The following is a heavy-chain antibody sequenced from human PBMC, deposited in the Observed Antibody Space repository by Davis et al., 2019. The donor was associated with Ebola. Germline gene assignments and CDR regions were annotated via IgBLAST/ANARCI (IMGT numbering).Heavy chain of an antibody. CDR3: AKDELWSGYYLFNY. CDR1: GFTFISYG. V-gene: IGHV3-30*02. Sequence: GESLKISCAASGFTFISYGMHWVRQAPGKGLEWVTFIRYDGSNKYYADSVKGRFTISRDNSKNTLYLQMNSLRAEDTAVYYCAKDELWSGYYLFNYWGQGTLVTVSS. D-gene: IGHD3-3*01. J-gene: IGHJ4*02. CDR2: IRYDGSNK.